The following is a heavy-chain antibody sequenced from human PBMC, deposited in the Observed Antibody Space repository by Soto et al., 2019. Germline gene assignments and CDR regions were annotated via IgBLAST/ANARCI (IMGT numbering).Heavy chain of an antibody. CDR2: MYNTGRP. CDR3: ARDLWGYCGTDCYPLDV. D-gene: IGHD2-21*02. V-gene: IGHV4-59*01. Sequence: QVQLQESGPGLVKPSETLSLTCTVSGGSISRYYWSWIRQPPGKGLEWIGYMYNTGRPVYNPPFKSRVTISVDTSKNQFSLKLNSVTAADTAVYYCARDLWGYCGTDCYPLDVWGQGTTVTVSS. J-gene: IGHJ6*02. CDR1: GGSISRYY.